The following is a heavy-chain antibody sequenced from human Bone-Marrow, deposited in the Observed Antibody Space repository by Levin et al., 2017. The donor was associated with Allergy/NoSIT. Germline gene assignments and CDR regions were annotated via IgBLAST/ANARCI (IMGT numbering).Heavy chain of an antibody. CDR3: ARLPWFDP. V-gene: IGHV5-51*01. Sequence: GESLKISCEGSGYNFPNYWIAWVRQMPGEGLEWMGVIYPGDSDTRYSPPFQGQVIMSVDKSINTAYLQWNSLKASDTAIYYCARLPWFDPWGQGTVVTVSS. CDR1: GYNFPNYW. CDR2: IYPGDSDT. D-gene: IGHD2-15*01. J-gene: IGHJ5*02.